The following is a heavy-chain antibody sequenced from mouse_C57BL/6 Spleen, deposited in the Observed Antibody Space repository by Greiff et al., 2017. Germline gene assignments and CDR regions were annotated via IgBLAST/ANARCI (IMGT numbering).Heavy chain of an antibody. J-gene: IGHJ4*01. D-gene: IGHD2-4*01. CDR2: ISYDGSN. Sequence: DVKLVESGPGLVKPSQSLSLTCSVTGYSITSGYYWNWIRQFPGNKLEWMGYISYDGSNNYNPSLKNRISITRDTSKNQFFLKLNSVTTGDTTTYYCARGYDYLYAMDYWGQGTSVTVSS. CDR1: GYSITSGYY. V-gene: IGHV3-6*01. CDR3: ARGYDYLYAMDY.